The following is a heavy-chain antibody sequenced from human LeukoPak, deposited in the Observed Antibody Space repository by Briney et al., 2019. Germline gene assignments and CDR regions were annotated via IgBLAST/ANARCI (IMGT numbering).Heavy chain of an antibody. V-gene: IGHV1-8*03. CDR2: MNPNSGNT. J-gene: IGHJ3*02. D-gene: IGHD3-22*01. CDR3: ARDRLYYYDSSGYGAFDI. CDR1: GYTFTSYD. Sequence: ASVKVSCKASGYTFTSYDINWVRQATGQGLEWMGWMNPNSGNTGYAQKFQGRVTITRNTSISTAYMELSSLRSEDTAVYYCARDRLYYYDSSGYGAFDIWGQGTMVTVSS.